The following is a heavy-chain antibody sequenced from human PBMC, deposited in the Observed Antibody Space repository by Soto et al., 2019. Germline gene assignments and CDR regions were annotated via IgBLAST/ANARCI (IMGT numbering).Heavy chain of an antibody. V-gene: IGHV1-69*13. CDR1: GGTFSSYA. D-gene: IGHD4-17*01. Sequence: SVKVSCKASGGTFSSYAISWVRQAPGQGLEWMGGIIPIFGTANYAQKFQGRVTITADESTSTAYMELSSLRSEDTAVYYCARGPLSYGDYVDHPELFAYWGQGTLVTVSS. CDR2: IIPIFGTA. J-gene: IGHJ4*02. CDR3: ARGPLSYGDYVDHPELFAY.